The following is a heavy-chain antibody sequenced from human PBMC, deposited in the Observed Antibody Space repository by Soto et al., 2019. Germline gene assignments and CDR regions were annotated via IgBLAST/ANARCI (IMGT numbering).Heavy chain of an antibody. CDR2: ISWNSGSI. V-gene: IGHV3-9*01. J-gene: IGHJ6*02. Sequence: EVQLVESGGGLVQPGGSLRLSCGASGFTFDDYAMHWVRQAPGKGLEWVSGISWNSGSIGYADSVKGRFTISRDNAKNSLYLQMNSLRAEDTALYYCASGSSHGMDVWGQGTTVTVSS. D-gene: IGHD1-26*01. CDR3: ASGSSHGMDV. CDR1: GFTFDDYA.